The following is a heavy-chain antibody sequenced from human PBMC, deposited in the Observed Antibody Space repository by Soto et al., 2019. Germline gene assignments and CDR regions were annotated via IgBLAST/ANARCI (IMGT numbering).Heavy chain of an antibody. J-gene: IGHJ4*02. D-gene: IGHD3-22*01. CDR3: AREGGDSSGYEYGPPIN. Sequence: SETLSLTCTVSGGSISSGDYYWSWIRQPPGKGLEWIGYIYYSGSTYYNPSLKSRVTISVDTSKNQFSLKLSSVTAADTAVYYCAREGGDSSGYEYGPPINWGQGTLVTVSS. V-gene: IGHV4-30-4*01. CDR2: IYYSGST. CDR1: GGSISSGDYY.